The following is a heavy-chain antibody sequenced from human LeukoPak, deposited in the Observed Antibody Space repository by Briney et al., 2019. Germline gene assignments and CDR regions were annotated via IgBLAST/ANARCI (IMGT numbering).Heavy chain of an antibody. CDR3: AKGMNSYYDFWSGKNSLGGEYYYMDV. D-gene: IGHD3-3*01. J-gene: IGHJ6*03. V-gene: IGHV3-13*01. CDR1: GFTFSSYD. Sequence: PGGSLRLSCAASGFTFSSYDMHWVRQATGKGLEWVSAIGTAGDTYYPGSVKGRFTISRENAKNSLYLQMNSLRAGDTAVYYCAKGMNSYYDFWSGKNSLGGEYYYMDVWGKGTTVTVSS. CDR2: IGTAGDT.